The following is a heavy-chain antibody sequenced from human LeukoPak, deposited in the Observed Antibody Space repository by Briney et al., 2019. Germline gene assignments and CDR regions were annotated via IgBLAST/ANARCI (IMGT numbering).Heavy chain of an antibody. J-gene: IGHJ4*02. Sequence: GGSLRLSCAASGFTFRSYWMSWVRQAPGQGLEWVANIKQDGSEKYYVDSVKGRFTISRDNAKNSQYLQMNSLRDEDTAVYYCARNVIGVVIFDYWGQGTLVTVSS. CDR3: ARNVIGVVIFDY. CDR1: GFTFRSYW. V-gene: IGHV3-7*01. CDR2: IKQDGSEK. D-gene: IGHD3-3*01.